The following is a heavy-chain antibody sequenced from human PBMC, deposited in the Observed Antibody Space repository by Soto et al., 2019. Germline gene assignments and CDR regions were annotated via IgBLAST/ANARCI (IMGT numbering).Heavy chain of an antibody. CDR2: INAGYNNT. CDR3: ARGYLYCTSSSCYTFDN. J-gene: IGHJ4*02. D-gene: IGHD2-2*02. Sequence: ASVKVSCKASGYTFADYAIHWVRQAPGQMLEWMGWINAGYNNTRYSQNFQGRVTITSDTSAGTAYMELSRLRSEDTAFYYCARGYLYCTSSSCYTFDNWGQGTLVTVSS. CDR1: GYTFADYA. V-gene: IGHV1-3*01.